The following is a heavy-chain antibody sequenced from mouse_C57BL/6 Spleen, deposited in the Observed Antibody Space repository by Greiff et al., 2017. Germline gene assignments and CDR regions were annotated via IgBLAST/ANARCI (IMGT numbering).Heavy chain of an antibody. CDR1: GFTFSSYA. CDR2: ISDGGSYT. V-gene: IGHV5-4*01. D-gene: IGHD2-5*01. Sequence: EVHLVESGGGLVKPGGSLKLSCAASGFTFSSYAMSWVRQTPEKRLEWVATISDGGSYTYYPDNVKGRFTISRDNANNNLYLQMSHLKSEDTAMYYCAREGYHYSNYVFAYWGQGTLVTVSA. CDR3: AREGYHYSNYVFAY. J-gene: IGHJ3*01.